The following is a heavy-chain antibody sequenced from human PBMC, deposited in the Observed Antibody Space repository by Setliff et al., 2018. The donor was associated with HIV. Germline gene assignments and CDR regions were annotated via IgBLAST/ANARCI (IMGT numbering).Heavy chain of an antibody. V-gene: IGHV4-34*01. J-gene: IGHJ6*03. Sequence: PSETLSLTCAVYGGSFSGYYWSWIRQPPGKGLEWIGEINHSGSTNYNPSLKSRVTISVDTSENQFSLKLSSVTAADTAVYYCVRGRMGTRAGPLYYYYYMDVWGKGTTVTVSS. CDR1: GGSFSGYY. CDR3: VRGRMGTRAGPLYYYYYMDV. D-gene: IGHD3-16*01. CDR2: INHSGST.